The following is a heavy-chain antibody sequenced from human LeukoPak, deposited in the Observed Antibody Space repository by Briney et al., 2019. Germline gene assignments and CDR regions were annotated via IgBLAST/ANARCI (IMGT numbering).Heavy chain of an antibody. CDR2: INSDGSAT. J-gene: IGHJ4*02. Sequence: PGGSLRLSCAASGFTFGSPWMHWVRQAPGKGPVWVSRINSDGSATAYADSVKGRFTISRDNAENTLYLQMNSLRAEDTAVYYCARGVRGYYFDYWGQGTLVTVSS. CDR3: ARGVRGYYFDY. CDR1: GFTFGSPW. V-gene: IGHV3-74*01.